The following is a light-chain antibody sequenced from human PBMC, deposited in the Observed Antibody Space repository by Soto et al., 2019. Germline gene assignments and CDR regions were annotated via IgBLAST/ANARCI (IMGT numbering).Light chain of an antibody. J-gene: IGKJ5*01. Sequence: EIVLTQSPATLSLSPGERATLSCRASQSVSSYLAWYQQKPGQAPRLLIYDASNRATGIPARFSGSGSATDVTLTISSLEPEDFAVYYCQQRSNWPPDTFGQGTRLEIK. CDR3: QQRSNWPPDT. CDR1: QSVSSY. V-gene: IGKV3-11*01. CDR2: DAS.